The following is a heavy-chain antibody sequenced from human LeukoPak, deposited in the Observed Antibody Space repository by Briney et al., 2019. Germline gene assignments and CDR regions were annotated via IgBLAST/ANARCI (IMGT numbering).Heavy chain of an antibody. CDR3: ARAPTKGIVGATNDY. CDR1: GFTFSSSS. J-gene: IGHJ4*02. V-gene: IGHV3-21*05. CDR2: ISNSGSDA. Sequence: GGTLRLSCEASGFTFSSSSMSWVRQAPGKGLEWVSYISNSGSDANYAASVRGRFTISRDNAKNSLYLQMNSLRAEDTAVYYCARAPTKGIVGATNDYWGQGTLVTVSS. D-gene: IGHD1-26*01.